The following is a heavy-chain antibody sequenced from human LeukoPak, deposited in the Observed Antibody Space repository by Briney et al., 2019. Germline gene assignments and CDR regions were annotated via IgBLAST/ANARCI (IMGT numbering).Heavy chain of an antibody. Sequence: GASVKVSCKASGYTFTSYGISWVRQAPGQGLEWMGWISAYNGDTNYAQKFQGRVTMTTDTSTSTAYMELRSLRSDDTAVYYCARVPWDYYDSSGTFDYWGQGTLVTVSS. CDR3: ARVPWDYYDSSGTFDY. CDR1: GYTFTSYG. J-gene: IGHJ4*02. D-gene: IGHD3-22*01. CDR2: ISAYNGDT. V-gene: IGHV1-18*01.